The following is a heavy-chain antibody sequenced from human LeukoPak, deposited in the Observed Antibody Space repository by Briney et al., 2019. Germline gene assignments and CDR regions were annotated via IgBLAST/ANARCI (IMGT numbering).Heavy chain of an antibody. CDR2: IYHSGST. CDR1: GGSISSDGYS. V-gene: IGHV4-30-2*01. Sequence: PSETLSLTCAVSGGSISSDGYSWSWIRQPPGKGLEWIGYIYHSGSTYYNPSLKSRVTISVDRSKNQFSLKLSSVTAADTAVYYCARAGLGKYQLLYRAFDIWGQGTMVTVSS. CDR3: ARAGLGKYQLLYRAFDI. J-gene: IGHJ3*02. D-gene: IGHD2-2*02.